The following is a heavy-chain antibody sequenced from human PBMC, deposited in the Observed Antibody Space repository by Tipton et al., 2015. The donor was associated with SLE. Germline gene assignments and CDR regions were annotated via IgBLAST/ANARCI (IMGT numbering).Heavy chain of an antibody. Sequence: SLRLSCAASGFTFSSYSMNWVRQAPGKGLEWVSSISSSSSYIYYADSVKGRFTISRDNAKNSLYLQMNSLRAEDTAVYYCARHSLWHYFDYWGQGTLVTVSS. CDR3: ARHSLWHYFDY. CDR1: GFTFSSYS. V-gene: IGHV3-21*04. J-gene: IGHJ4*02. CDR2: ISSSSSYI. D-gene: IGHD2-21*01.